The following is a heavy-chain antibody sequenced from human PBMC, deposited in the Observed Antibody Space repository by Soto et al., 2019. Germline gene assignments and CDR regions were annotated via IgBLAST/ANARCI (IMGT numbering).Heavy chain of an antibody. J-gene: IGHJ5*02. CDR3: ARGRGYCTNGVCYVRWFDT. CDR2: INHSGST. Sequence: SETLSLTCAVYGGSFSGYYWSWIRQPPGKGLEWIGEINHSGSTNYNPSLKSRVTISVDTSKNQFSLKLSSVTAADTAVYYCARGRGYCTNGVCYVRWFDTWGQGTLVT. V-gene: IGHV4-34*01. D-gene: IGHD2-8*01. CDR1: GGSFSGYY.